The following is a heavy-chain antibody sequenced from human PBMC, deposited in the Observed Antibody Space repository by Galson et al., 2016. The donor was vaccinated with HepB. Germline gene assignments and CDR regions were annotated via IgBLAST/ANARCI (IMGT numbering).Heavy chain of an antibody. CDR1: DGSFSSYY. D-gene: IGHD5-12*01. CDR2: IYYSGST. J-gene: IGHJ4*02. CDR3: ARGSTGYGGLSDY. V-gene: IGHV4-59*01. Sequence: SETLSLTCTVSDGSFSSYYWSWIRLPPGKGLEWIGYIYYSGSTRYSPSLKSRVTISLDTSKNQFFLRLNSVTAADTAVYYCARGSTGYGGLSDYWGQGILVSVSS.